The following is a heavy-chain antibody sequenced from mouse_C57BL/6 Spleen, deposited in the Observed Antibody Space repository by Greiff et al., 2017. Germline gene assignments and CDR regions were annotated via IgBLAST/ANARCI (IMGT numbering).Heavy chain of an antibody. V-gene: IGHV1-7*01. J-gene: IGHJ3*01. D-gene: IGHD2-5*01. CDR2: INPSSGYT. CDR1: GYTFTSYW. CDR3: ARPSYYSNYEDWFAY. Sequence: QVQLKESGAELAKPGASVKLSCKASGYTFTSYWMHWVKQRPGQGLEWIGYINPSSGYTKYNQKFKDKATLTAAKSSSKAYMQLSSLTYEDSAVYYCARPSYYSNYEDWFAYWGQGTLVTVSA.